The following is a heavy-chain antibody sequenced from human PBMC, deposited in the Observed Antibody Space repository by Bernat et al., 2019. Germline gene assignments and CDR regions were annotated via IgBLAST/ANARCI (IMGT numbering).Heavy chain of an antibody. Sequence: QVQLVQSGAEEKKPGASVKVSCKASGYTLSTYALHWVRQAPGQRLEWMGWINAGNGYTKFSQKFQGRVTLTRDSSASTAYMDLSSLTSEDTAVYYCARVLLGGGPFGYWGQGTLVTVSS. CDR1: GYTLSTYA. V-gene: IGHV1-3*05. J-gene: IGHJ4*02. D-gene: IGHD3-10*01. CDR2: INAGNGYT. CDR3: ARVLLGGGPFGY.